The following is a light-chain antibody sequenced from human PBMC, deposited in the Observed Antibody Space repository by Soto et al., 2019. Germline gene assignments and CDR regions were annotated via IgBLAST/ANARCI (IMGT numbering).Light chain of an antibody. J-gene: IGLJ1*01. CDR3: CSYAGSPRYV. CDR1: SSDVGGYNY. V-gene: IGLV2-11*01. CDR2: DVS. Sequence: QSVLTRPRSVSGSPGQSVTISCTGTSSDVGGYNYVSWYQQHPGKAPKVMIYDVSERPSGVPDRFSGSKSGNTASLTISGLQAEDDADYYCCSYAGSPRYVFGTGTKLTVL.